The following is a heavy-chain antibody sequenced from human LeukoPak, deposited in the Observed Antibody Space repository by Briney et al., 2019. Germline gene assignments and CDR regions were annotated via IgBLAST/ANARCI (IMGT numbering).Heavy chain of an antibody. D-gene: IGHD3-22*01. CDR2: IYHSGST. J-gene: IGHJ5*02. CDR3: ARAAPYYYDSSGVNWFDP. CDR1: GYSISSGYY. Sequence: KTSETLSLTCTVSGYSISSGYYWGWIRQPPGKGLEWIGSIYHSGSTYYNPSLKSRVTISVDTSKNQFSLKLSSVTAADTAVYYCARAAPYYYDSSGVNWFDPWGQGTLVTVSS. V-gene: IGHV4-38-2*02.